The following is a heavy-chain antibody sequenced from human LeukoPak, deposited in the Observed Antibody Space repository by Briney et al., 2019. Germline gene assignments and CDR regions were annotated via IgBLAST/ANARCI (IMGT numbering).Heavy chain of an antibody. CDR2: INHSGST. J-gene: IGHJ4*02. V-gene: IGHV4-34*01. CDR3: ARPFASRDGYSYYFDY. CDR1: GGSFSGYY. D-gene: IGHD4-4*01. Sequence: SETLSLTCAVYGGSFSGYYWSWIRQPPGKGLEWIGEINHSGSTNYNPSLKSRVTISVDTSKNQFSLKLSSVTAADTAVYYCARPFASRDGYSYYFDYWGQGTLVTVSS.